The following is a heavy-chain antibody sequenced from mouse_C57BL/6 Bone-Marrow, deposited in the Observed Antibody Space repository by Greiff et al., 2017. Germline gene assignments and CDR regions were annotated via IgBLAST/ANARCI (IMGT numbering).Heavy chain of an antibody. V-gene: IGHV1-59*01. CDR1: GYTFTSYW. D-gene: IGHD2-5*01. CDR2: IDPSDSYT. Sequence: QVQLQQPGAELVRPGTSVKLSCKASGYTFTSYWMHWVKQRPGQGLEWIGVIDPSDSYTKYNQKFKGKATLTVDTSSSTAYMQLSSLTSEDSAVYYCAREVLYSNFSYAMDYWGQGTSVTVSS. J-gene: IGHJ4*01. CDR3: AREVLYSNFSYAMDY.